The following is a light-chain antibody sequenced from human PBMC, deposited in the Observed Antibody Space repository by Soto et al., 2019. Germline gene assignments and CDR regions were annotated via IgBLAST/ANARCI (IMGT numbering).Light chain of an antibody. CDR3: QQYGHWPPYT. Sequence: EIVMTQSPATLSVSPGERVTLSCRASQSVSRKLAWYQQKPGQAPRLLIYGTTTRATGIPARFSGSGSGTEFTLTISSLQSEDFGTDYRQQYGHWPPYTFGQGTTLETK. CDR1: QSVSRK. J-gene: IGKJ2*01. CDR2: GTT. V-gene: IGKV3-15*01.